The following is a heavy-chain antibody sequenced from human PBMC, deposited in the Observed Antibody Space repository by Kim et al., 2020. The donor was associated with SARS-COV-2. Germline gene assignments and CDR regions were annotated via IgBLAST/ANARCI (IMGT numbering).Heavy chain of an antibody. D-gene: IGHD6-13*01. Sequence: PVKGRCTISRDDSKNTLYLQMNSLKTEDTAVYYCTTVGYSSSWYRRYFDYWGQGTLVTVSS. J-gene: IGHJ4*02. CDR3: TTVGYSSSWYRRYFDY. V-gene: IGHV3-15*01.